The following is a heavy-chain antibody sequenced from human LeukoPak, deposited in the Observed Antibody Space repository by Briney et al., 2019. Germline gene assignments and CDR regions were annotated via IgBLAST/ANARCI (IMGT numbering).Heavy chain of an antibody. Sequence: PGGSLRLSCAASGFTFSGYAMSWVRQPPGKGLEWVSAISDSGGSTYYADSVKGRFTISRDNSKNTLYLQTNSLRAEDTAVYYCAKDPPQGYSSSWYWLYFDLWGRGTLVSVSS. V-gene: IGHV3-23*01. CDR3: AKDPPQGYSSSWYWLYFDL. J-gene: IGHJ2*01. CDR1: GFTFSGYA. CDR2: ISDSGGST. D-gene: IGHD6-13*01.